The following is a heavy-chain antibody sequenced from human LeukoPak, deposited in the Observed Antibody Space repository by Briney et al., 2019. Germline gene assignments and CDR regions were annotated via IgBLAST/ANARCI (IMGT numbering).Heavy chain of an antibody. V-gene: IGHV3-74*01. CDR1: GNYW. Sequence: GGSLRLSCAASGNYWMHWVRQVPGKGLVWVSHINSDGSWTSYADSVKGRLTISKDNAKNTVYLQMNSLRAEDTAVYYCVSFYETYWGRGTLVTVSS. CDR2: INSDGSWT. J-gene: IGHJ4*02. D-gene: IGHD2/OR15-2a*01. CDR3: VSFYETY.